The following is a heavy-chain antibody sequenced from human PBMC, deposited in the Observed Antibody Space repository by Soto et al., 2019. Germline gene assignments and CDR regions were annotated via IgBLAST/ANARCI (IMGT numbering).Heavy chain of an antibody. D-gene: IGHD1-1*01. Sequence: HPEGSLRLSCSASAVRFFSYAMHWVRPVPGKGLEWVSGISWNNGTKGYADSAQARFTVSRENTNSSVYLQMNSLRPEDTALYCGAKVRPNWSSDAFHSWGQGRMFT. CDR1: AVRFFSYA. CDR3: AKVRPNWSSDAFHS. CDR2: ISWNNGTK. V-gene: IGHV3-9*01. J-gene: IGHJ3*02.